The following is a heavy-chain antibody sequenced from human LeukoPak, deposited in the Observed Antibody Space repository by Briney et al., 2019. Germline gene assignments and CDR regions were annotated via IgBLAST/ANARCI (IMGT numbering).Heavy chain of an antibody. Sequence: ASVTVSCKASGYTFTDYFIHWVRQAPGQGLEWMGWINPNSGGTNYAQKFQGRVTMTRDTSISTAYMELRSLRSDDTAVYYCARDAVAGTSSFDYWGQGTLVTVSS. D-gene: IGHD6-19*01. CDR2: INPNSGGT. CDR1: GYTFTDYF. CDR3: ARDAVAGTSSFDY. J-gene: IGHJ4*02. V-gene: IGHV1-2*02.